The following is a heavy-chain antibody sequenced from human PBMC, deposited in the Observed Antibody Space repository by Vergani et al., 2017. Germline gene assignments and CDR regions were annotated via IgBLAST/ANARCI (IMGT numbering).Heavy chain of an antibody. D-gene: IGHD2-15*01. Sequence: QVQLVQSGAEVKKPGASVKVSCKASGYTFTGYYMHWVRQAPGQGLEWMGWINPNSGGTNYAQKFQGRVTMTRDTSISTAYMELSRLISDDTAVYYCAREGSKDIVVVVAAEYYGMDVWGQGTTVTVSS. V-gene: IGHV1-2*02. CDR1: GYTFTGYY. CDR2: INPNSGGT. J-gene: IGHJ6*02. CDR3: AREGSKDIVVVVAAEYYGMDV.